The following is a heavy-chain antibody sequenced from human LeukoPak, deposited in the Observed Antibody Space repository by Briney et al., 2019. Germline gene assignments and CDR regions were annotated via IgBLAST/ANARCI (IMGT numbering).Heavy chain of an antibody. V-gene: IGHV1-2*04. CDR2: INPNSGGT. CDR3: ARDEEWSGVSPGGY. Sequence: GASVKVSCKASGYTFTGYYMHWVRQAPGQGLEWMGWINPNSGGTDYAQKFQGWVSMTTDASISTAYMELSRLKSDDTAVYYCARDEEWSGVSPGGYWGQGTLVTVSS. D-gene: IGHD3/OR15-3a*01. J-gene: IGHJ4*02. CDR1: GYTFTGYY.